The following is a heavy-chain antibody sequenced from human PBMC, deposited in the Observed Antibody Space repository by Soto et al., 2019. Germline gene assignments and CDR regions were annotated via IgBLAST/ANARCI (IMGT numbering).Heavy chain of an antibody. Sequence: QVQLVQSGAEVKKPGSSVKVSCKASGDTFNFYTITWVRQAPGQGLEWMGRIIPMLGMSNYEQKFQDRVPIIADKSTSTAYMQLSSLRSEDTAIYYCATSYGSGSRPFDYWGQGTLVTVSS. D-gene: IGHD3-10*01. V-gene: IGHV1-69*02. CDR1: GDTFNFYT. CDR2: IIPMLGMS. J-gene: IGHJ4*02. CDR3: ATSYGSGSRPFDY.